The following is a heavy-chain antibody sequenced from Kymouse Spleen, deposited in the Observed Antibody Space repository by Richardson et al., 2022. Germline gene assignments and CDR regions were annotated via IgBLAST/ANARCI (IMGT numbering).Heavy chain of an antibody. V-gene: IGHV3-33*01. J-gene: IGHJ6*02. CDR2: IWYDGSNK. D-gene: IGHD1-20*01,IGHD1-7*01. CDR3: AREAPYNWNYYYYYGMDV. CDR1: GFTFSSYG. Sequence: QVQLVESGGGVVQPGRSLRLSCAASGFTFSSYGMHWVRQAPGKGLEWVAVIWYDGSNKYYADSVKGRFTISRDNSKNTLYLQMNSLRAEDTAVYYCAREAPYNWNYYYYYGMDVWGQGTTVTVSS.